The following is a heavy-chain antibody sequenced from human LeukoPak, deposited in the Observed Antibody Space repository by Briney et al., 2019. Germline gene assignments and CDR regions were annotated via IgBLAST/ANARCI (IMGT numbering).Heavy chain of an antibody. CDR1: GGSISSGGYS. D-gene: IGHD3-22*01. CDR3: ARGGDYYDSSRLTDYHYYMNV. V-gene: IGHV4-30-2*01. CDR2: IYHSGST. Sequence: SETLSLTCAVSGGSISSGGYSWSWIRQPPGKGLEWIGYIYHSGSTYYNPSLKSRVTISVDTSKNQFSLKLSSVTAADTAVYYCARGGDYYDSSRLTDYHYYMNVWGKGTTVTVSS. J-gene: IGHJ6*03.